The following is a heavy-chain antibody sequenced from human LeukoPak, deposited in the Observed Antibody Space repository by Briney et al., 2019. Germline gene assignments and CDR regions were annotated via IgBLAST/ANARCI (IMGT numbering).Heavy chain of an antibody. CDR3: ARDVITMVRGVIPHFDY. Sequence: GGSLRLSCAASGFTFSGYGIHWVRQAPGKGLEWVAFIRSDGSVKYYADSVRGRFTISRDNSKNTLYLQINSLRAEDTAVYYCARDVITMVRGVIPHFDYWGQGTLVTVSS. J-gene: IGHJ4*02. CDR2: IRSDGSVK. CDR1: GFTFSGYG. D-gene: IGHD3-10*01. V-gene: IGHV3-30*02.